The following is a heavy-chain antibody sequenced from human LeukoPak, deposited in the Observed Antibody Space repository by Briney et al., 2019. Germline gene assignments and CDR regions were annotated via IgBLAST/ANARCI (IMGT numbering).Heavy chain of an antibody. CDR3: ARVPILTGYYTYYFDH. CDR1: GGSISSYY. J-gene: IGHJ4*02. Sequence: RSAETLSLTCTASGGSISSYYWSWIRQPPGKGLEWIGYIYYSGSTNYNPSLKSRLTISVDTSTNQFSLKLSSVTAADTAAYYCARVPILTGYYTYYFDHWGQGTLVTVSS. CDR2: IYYSGST. D-gene: IGHD3-9*01. V-gene: IGHV4-59*01.